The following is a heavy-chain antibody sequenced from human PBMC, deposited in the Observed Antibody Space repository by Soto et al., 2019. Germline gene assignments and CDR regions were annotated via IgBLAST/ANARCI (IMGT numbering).Heavy chain of an antibody. D-gene: IGHD4-17*01. V-gene: IGHV3-30-3*01. Sequence: GGSLRLSCAASGFTFSDYAMHSVRQAPGKGLEWVAIISFDGSNEHYADSVQGRFTISRDNSENTLYLQMNSLRADDTAVYYCARPAATVIFYSGMDVWGQGSTVTVSS. J-gene: IGHJ6*02. CDR1: GFTFSDYA. CDR3: ARPAATVIFYSGMDV. CDR2: ISFDGSNE.